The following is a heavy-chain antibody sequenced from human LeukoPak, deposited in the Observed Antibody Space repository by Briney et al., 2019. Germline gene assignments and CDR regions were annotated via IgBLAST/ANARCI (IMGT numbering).Heavy chain of an antibody. V-gene: IGHV4-59*01. CDR2: IYYTGGT. CDR1: GGSISSYY. D-gene: IGHD6-13*01. Sequence: PSETLSLTCTVSGGSISSYYWSWIRQPAGKGLEWIGYIYYTGGTNYNPPLKSRVTISVDTSKDQFSLKLSSVTAADTAVYYCARQQLSQLYYFDNWGQGTLVTVSS. J-gene: IGHJ4*02. CDR3: ARQQLSQLYYFDN.